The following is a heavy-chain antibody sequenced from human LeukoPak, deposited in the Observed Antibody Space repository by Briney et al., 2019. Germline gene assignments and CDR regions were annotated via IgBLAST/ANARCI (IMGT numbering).Heavy chain of an antibody. CDR3: ARGDVVVRTSYWYFDL. J-gene: IGHJ2*01. CDR1: GYTFTSYG. D-gene: IGHD2-2*01. Sequence: ASVKVSCKASGYTFTSYGISWVRQAPGQGLEWMGWISAYNGNTNYAQKLQGRVTMTTDTSTSTAYMELRSLRSDDTAVYYCARGDVVVRTSYWYFDLWGRGTLVTVSS. V-gene: IGHV1-18*01. CDR2: ISAYNGNT.